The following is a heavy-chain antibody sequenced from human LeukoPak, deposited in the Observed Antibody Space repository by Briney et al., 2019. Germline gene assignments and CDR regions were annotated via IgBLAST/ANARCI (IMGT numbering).Heavy chain of an antibody. CDR3: ARETRYSSGWPGDAFDI. CDR2: IAYDGSNK. J-gene: IGHJ3*02. V-gene: IGHV3-30*04. D-gene: IGHD6-19*01. CDR1: GFTFSSYA. Sequence: GGYLRLSCAASGFTFSSYAMHWVRQAPGKGLEWVAVIAYDGSNKYYADSVKGRFTISRDNSKNTLYLQMNSLRAEDTAVYYCARETRYSSGWPGDAFDIWGQGTMVTVSS.